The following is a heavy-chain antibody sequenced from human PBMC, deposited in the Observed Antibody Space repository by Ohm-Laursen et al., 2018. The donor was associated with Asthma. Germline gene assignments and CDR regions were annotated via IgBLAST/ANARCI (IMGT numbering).Heavy chain of an antibody. CDR1: GYTFSRYS. CDR3: ARDRSGWSRDY. D-gene: IGHD6-19*01. V-gene: IGHV3-21*01. J-gene: IGHJ4*02. CDR2: ISTASSFI. Sequence: SLRLSCAASGYTFSRYSIHWVRQIPGKGLEWVASISTASSFIYYADSVRGRFTTSRDNARNSVYLQMDSLRVEDTAVYYCARDRSGWSRDYWGQGTLVTVSS.